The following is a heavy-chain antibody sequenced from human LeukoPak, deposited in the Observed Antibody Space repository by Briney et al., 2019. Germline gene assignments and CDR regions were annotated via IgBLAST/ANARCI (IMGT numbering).Heavy chain of an antibody. Sequence: GASVKVSCKASGGTFSTYAISWVRQAPGQGLEWMGGIIPIFGTANYAQKFQGRVTITTDESTSTAYMELGSLRSEDTAVYYCARVPPYNNYYYYYMDVWGKGTTVTVSS. J-gene: IGHJ6*03. CDR3: ARVPPYNNYYYYYMDV. CDR1: GGTFSTYA. D-gene: IGHD5-24*01. V-gene: IGHV1-69*05. CDR2: IIPIFGTA.